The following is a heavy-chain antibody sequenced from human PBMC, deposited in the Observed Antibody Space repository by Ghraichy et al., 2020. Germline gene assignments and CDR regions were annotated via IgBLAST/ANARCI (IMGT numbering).Heavy chain of an antibody. J-gene: IGHJ6*02. CDR3: ARGGAYSSSFLHPIYYYYYGMDV. V-gene: IGHV1-8*01. CDR2: MNPNSGNT. CDR1: GYTFTSYD. Sequence: ASVKVSCKASGYTFTSYDINWVRQATGQGLEWMGWMNPNSGNTGYAQKFQGRVTMTRNTSISTAYMELSSLRSEDTAVYYCARGGAYSSSFLHPIYYYYYGMDVWGQGTTVTVSS. D-gene: IGHD6-6*01.